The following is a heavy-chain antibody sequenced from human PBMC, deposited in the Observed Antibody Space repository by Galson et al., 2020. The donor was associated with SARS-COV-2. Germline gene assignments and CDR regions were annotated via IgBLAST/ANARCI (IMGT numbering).Heavy chain of an antibody. CDR1: GFTFSSYA. CDR3: ARVVTGYSIYPSFDY. Sequence: GGSLRLSCAASGFTFSSYAVHWIRQDPGKGLEWVALISYDGSNKYYADSAKGRFTISRDNSKNTLYLQMNTLRAEDTAVYYCARVVTGYSIYPSFDYWGQGTLVTVSS. V-gene: IGHV3-30*04. J-gene: IGHJ4*02. CDR2: ISYDGSNK. D-gene: IGHD4-4*01.